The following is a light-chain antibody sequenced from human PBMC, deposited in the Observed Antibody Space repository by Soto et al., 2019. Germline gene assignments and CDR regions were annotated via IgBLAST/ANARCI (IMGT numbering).Light chain of an antibody. CDR1: QRIGYY. CDR3: QQSYSSRT. V-gene: IGKV1-39*01. J-gene: IGKJ1*01. Sequence: DIQRTQSPSSLSASVGDRLTSACRSSQRIGYYLNWYQQKPGKAPQLLIYAASNLQSGVPSRFSRIGYGTDFTRTITSMQPEDFATYYCQQSYSSRTFGQGTMVE. CDR2: AAS.